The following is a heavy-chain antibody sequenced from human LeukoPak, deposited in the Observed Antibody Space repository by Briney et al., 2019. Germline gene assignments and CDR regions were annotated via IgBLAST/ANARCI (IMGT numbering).Heavy chain of an antibody. V-gene: IGHV4-34*01. J-gene: IGHJ3*02. CDR2: INHSGST. CDR3: ARVKGSVQLFQTFDI. Sequence: SETLSLTCAVYGGSFSGYYWSWIRQPPGKGLEWVGEINHSGSTNYNPSLKSRVTISVDTSKNQFSLKLSSVTAADTAVYYCARVKGSVQLFQTFDIWGQGTMVTVSS. CDR1: GGSFSGYY. D-gene: IGHD5-18*01.